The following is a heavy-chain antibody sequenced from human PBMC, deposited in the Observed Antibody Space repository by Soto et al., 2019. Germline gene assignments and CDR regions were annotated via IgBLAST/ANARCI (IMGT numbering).Heavy chain of an antibody. CDR1: GFTFRTYT. J-gene: IGHJ6*02. Sequence: EVQLVESGGGLVKPGGSLRLSCISSGFTFRTYTMNWVRQAPGKGLEWVSGIRGFSPYTFYAESVRGRFTISRDNAKNSLFLQVHSRRAEDTAVYYCARDRGYDAHDYYYNAMDVWGQGTTVTVSS. D-gene: IGHD3-10*01. CDR3: ARDRGYDAHDYYYNAMDV. V-gene: IGHV3-21*01. CDR2: IRGFSPYT.